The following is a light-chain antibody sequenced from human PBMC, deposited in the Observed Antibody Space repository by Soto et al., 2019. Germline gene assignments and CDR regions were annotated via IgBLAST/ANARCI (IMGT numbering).Light chain of an antibody. CDR1: QSISNW. CDR3: QHYNSYSEA. CDR2: KAS. Sequence: DIHMTQSPSTVPASVGDRVTITCRASQSISNWLAWYQQKPGKAPNLLIYKASSLESGVPSRFSGSGSGTEFTLTISSLQPDDFATYYCQHYNSYSEAFGQGTKVDIK. V-gene: IGKV1-5*03. J-gene: IGKJ1*01.